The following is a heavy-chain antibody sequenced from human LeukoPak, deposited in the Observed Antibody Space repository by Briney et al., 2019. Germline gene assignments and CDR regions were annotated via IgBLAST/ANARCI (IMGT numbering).Heavy chain of an antibody. Sequence: GGSLRLSCAASEFTFSSYSMNWVRQAPGKGLEWVSYITNSGNSKSYADSVKGRFTISRDNTKNSLYLQMNSLRAEDTAVYYCAKFQRIAGTGTGPSEYDYWGQGTLVTVSS. CDR3: AKFQRIAGTGTGPSEYDY. D-gene: IGHD6-13*01. CDR2: ITNSGNSK. CDR1: EFTFSSYS. J-gene: IGHJ4*02. V-gene: IGHV3-48*01.